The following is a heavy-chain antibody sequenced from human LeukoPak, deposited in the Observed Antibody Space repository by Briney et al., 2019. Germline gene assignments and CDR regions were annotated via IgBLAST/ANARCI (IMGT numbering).Heavy chain of an antibody. V-gene: IGHV4-4*07. CDR1: GGSITSYY. CDR2: IYSSGST. CDR3: ARTTVAGGRDY. D-gene: IGHD6-19*01. Sequence: SETLSLTCTVSGGSITSYYWSWIRQPAGKGLEWIGRIYSSGSTNYNPSLKSRVTMSVDTSKNHFSLKLTSVTAADTAVYYCARTTVAGGRDYWGQGGLVTVSS. J-gene: IGHJ4*02.